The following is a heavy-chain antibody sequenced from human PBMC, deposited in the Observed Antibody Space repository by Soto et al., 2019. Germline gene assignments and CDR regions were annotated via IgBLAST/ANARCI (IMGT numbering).Heavy chain of an antibody. J-gene: IGHJ4*02. V-gene: IGHV4-39*01. CDR1: GGSISNSSYY. Sequence: PSETQSLTCTVSGGSISNSSYYWDWIRQPPGKGLEWIGSIYYSGSTYYNPSLKSRVTISVDTSKNQFSLKLSSVTAADTAVYYCARRGGATIMDYWGQGTLVTVSS. CDR3: ARRGGATIMDY. D-gene: IGHD5-12*01. CDR2: IYYSGST.